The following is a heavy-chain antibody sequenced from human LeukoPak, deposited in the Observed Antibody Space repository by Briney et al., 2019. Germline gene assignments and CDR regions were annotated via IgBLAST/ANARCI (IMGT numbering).Heavy chain of an antibody. CDR2: IIPILGIA. CDR3: AGRRVRTSGTVYYFDY. Sequence: SVKVSCKASGGTFSSYAISWLRQAPGQGLEWMGRIIPILGIANYAQKFQGRVTITADKSTSTAYMELSSLRSEDTAVYYCAGRRVRTSGTVYYFDYWGQGTLVTVSS. V-gene: IGHV1-69*04. D-gene: IGHD3-10*01. CDR1: GGTFSSYA. J-gene: IGHJ4*02.